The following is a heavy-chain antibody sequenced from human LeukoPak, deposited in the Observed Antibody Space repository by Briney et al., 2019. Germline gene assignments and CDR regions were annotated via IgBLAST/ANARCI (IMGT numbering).Heavy chain of an antibody. D-gene: IGHD3-10*01. J-gene: IGHJ1*01. CDR3: AKGGSGSYYPQYFQH. Sequence: GGSLRLSCAASGFTFSSYAMSWVRQAPGKGLEWVSAISGSGGSTYYADSVKGRFTISRDNSKNTLYLQVNSLRAEDTAVYYCAKGGSGSYYPQYFQHGGQGTLVTVSS. CDR2: ISGSGGST. V-gene: IGHV3-23*01. CDR1: GFTFSSYA.